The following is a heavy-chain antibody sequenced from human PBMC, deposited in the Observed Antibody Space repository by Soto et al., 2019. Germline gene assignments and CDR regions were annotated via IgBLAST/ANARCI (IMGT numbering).Heavy chain of an antibody. CDR2: IWYDGSNK. CDR1: GFTFSSYG. CDR3: ARARGGDRKLAEYFQH. V-gene: IGHV3-33*01. Sequence: QVQLVESGGGVVQPGRSLRLSCAASGFTFSSYGMHWVRQAPGKGLEWVAVIWYDGSNKYYADSVKGRFTISRDNSKNTLYLQMNSLRAEDTAVYYCARARGGDRKLAEYFQHWGQGTLVTVSS. D-gene: IGHD2-21*02. J-gene: IGHJ1*01.